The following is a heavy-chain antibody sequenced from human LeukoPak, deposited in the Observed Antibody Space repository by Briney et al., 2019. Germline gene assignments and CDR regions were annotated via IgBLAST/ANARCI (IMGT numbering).Heavy chain of an antibody. D-gene: IGHD2-8*02. CDR3: AKDRVPDGVWSIDY. Sequence: GESLRLSCSVSGFIFDTYTMNWVRQAPGKGLEWVSGIYGNGRTTFYADSVKGRFIISKDFSTNTLSLQMNSLRAEDTAIYYCAKDRVPDGVWSIDYWGPGTLVTVSS. J-gene: IGHJ4*01. CDR2: IYGNGRTT. V-gene: IGHV3-23*01. CDR1: GFIFDTYT.